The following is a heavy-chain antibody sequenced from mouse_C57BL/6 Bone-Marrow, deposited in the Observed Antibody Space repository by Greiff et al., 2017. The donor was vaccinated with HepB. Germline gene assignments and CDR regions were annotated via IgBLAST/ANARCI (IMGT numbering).Heavy chain of an antibody. Sequence: VQLQQPGAELVMPGASVKLSCKASGYTFTSYWMHWVKQRPGQGLEWIGEIDPSDSYTNYNQKFKGKSTLTVDKSSSTAYMQLSSLTSEDSAVYYCARGGVEWVDYWGQGTSVTVSS. J-gene: IGHJ4*01. CDR2: IDPSDSYT. D-gene: IGHD1-1*01. V-gene: IGHV1-69*01. CDR1: GYTFTSYW. CDR3: ARGGVEWVDY.